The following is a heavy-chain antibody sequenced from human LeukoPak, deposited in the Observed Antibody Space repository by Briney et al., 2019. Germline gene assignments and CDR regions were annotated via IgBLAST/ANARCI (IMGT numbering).Heavy chain of an antibody. CDR1: GYIFTSSY. CDR2: INPSGGST. CDR3: ARVRGGGPYYSYYMDV. D-gene: IGHD3-16*01. J-gene: IGHJ6*03. Sequence: ASVKVSCKASGYIFTSSYIHWVRQAPGQGLEWMGMINPSGGSTGYAQKFQGRVTMTRDMSTSTVYMELSSLRSEDTAVFYCARVRGGGPYYSYYMDVWGKGTTVTISS. V-gene: IGHV1-46*01.